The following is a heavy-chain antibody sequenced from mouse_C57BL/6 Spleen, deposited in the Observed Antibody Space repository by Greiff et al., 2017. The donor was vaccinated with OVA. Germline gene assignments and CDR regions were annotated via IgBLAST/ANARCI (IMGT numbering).Heavy chain of an antibody. V-gene: IGHV1-82*01. CDR3: ARRGGNYPYYAMDY. J-gene: IGHJ4*01. CDR2: IYPGDGDT. Sequence: VMLVESGPELVKPGASVKISCKASGYAFSSSWMNWVKQRPGKGLEWIGRIYPGDGDTNYNGKFKGKATLTADKSSSTAYMQLSSLTSEDSAVYFCARRGGNYPYYAMDYWGQGTSVTVSS. CDR1: GYAFSSSW. D-gene: IGHD2-1*01.